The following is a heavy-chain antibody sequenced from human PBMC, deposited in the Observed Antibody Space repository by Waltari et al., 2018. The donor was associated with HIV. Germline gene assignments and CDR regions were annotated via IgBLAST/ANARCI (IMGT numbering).Heavy chain of an antibody. CDR1: GFTFSSYW. Sequence: EVQLVESGGGLVQPGGPLRLSCAASGFTFSSYWMHWVRQVPGKGLEGIVGMSTDGNSVRSSDSVKGRFTISRDNTKNTLYLQMNSLRVEDTAVYYCARGSGYYYFDYWGQGTRVTVSS. J-gene: IGHJ4*02. CDR2: MSTDGNSV. CDR3: ARGSGYYYFDY. V-gene: IGHV3-74*01. D-gene: IGHD3-22*01.